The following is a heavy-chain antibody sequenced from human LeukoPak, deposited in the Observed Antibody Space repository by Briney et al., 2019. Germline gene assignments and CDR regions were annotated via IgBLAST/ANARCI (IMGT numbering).Heavy chain of an antibody. CDR2: ISYDGSNK. V-gene: IGHV3-30*04. CDR1: GFTFSSYA. Sequence: PGRSLRPSCAASGFTFSSYAMHWVRQAPGKGLEWVAVISYDGSNKYYADSVKGRFTISRDNSKNTLYLQMNSLRAEDTAVYYCARDSGYGYYFDYWGQGTLVTVSS. CDR3: ARDSGYGYYFDY. D-gene: IGHD5-18*01. J-gene: IGHJ4*02.